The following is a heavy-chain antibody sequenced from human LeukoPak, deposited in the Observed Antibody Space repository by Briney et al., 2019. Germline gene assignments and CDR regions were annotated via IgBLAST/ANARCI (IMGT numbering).Heavy chain of an antibody. Sequence: PGGSLRLSCAASGFTFSSYWMHWVRQAPGKGLVWVSRINSDGSITTYADSVKGRFTISRDNSKNTLYLQMNSLRAEGTAVYYCAREVVAASYFDYWGQGTLVTVSS. CDR3: AREVVAASYFDY. CDR2: INSDGSIT. J-gene: IGHJ4*02. V-gene: IGHV3-74*01. CDR1: GFTFSSYW. D-gene: IGHD2-15*01.